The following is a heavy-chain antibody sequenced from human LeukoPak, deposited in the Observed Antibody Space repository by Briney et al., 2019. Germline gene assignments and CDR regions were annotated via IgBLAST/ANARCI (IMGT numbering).Heavy chain of an antibody. Sequence: GASVKVSCKASGGTFSSYAISWVRQAPGQGLEWMGGIIPIFGTANYAQKFQGRVTITADKSTSTAYMELSSLRSEDTAVYYCARDIRGYYYDSSGYSAVYWGQGTLVTVSS. CDR2: IIPIFGTA. V-gene: IGHV1-69*06. D-gene: IGHD3-22*01. CDR3: ARDIRGYYYDSSGYSAVY. J-gene: IGHJ4*02. CDR1: GGTFSSYA.